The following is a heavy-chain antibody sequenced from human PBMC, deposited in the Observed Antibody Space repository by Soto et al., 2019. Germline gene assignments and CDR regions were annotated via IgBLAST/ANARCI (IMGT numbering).Heavy chain of an antibody. CDR3: AKYRDRKYGMDV. CDR1: GGTFSSYS. J-gene: IGHJ6*02. V-gene: IGHV1-69*01. D-gene: IGHD3-16*02. Sequence: QVQLVQSGAEVKKPGSSVKISCKASGGTFSSYSISWVRQAPGQGVEWVGGIIPIFGTTNYAQKFQGRVTIIADESTNTAYMELSSLRSQDTAVYYCAKYRDRKYGMDVWGQGTTVTVSS. CDR2: IIPIFGTT.